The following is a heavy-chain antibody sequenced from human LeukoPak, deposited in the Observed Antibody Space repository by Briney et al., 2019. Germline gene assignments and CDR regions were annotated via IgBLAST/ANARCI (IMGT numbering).Heavy chain of an antibody. V-gene: IGHV1-69*06. CDR1: GYTFTSYA. D-gene: IGHD5-12*01. J-gene: IGHJ4*02. Sequence: ASVKVSCKASGYTFTSYAISWVRQAPGQGLEWMGGIIPIFGTANYAQKFQGRVTITADKSTSTAYMELSSLSSEDTAVYYCARAEDSGYYKLDYWGQGTLVTVSS. CDR3: ARAEDSGYYKLDY. CDR2: IIPIFGTA.